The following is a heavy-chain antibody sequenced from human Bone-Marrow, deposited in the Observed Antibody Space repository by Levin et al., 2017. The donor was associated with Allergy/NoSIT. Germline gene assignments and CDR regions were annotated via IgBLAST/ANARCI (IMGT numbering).Heavy chain of an antibody. CDR2: MSTSGTST. CDR3: AVRAVVSSWNKWFDP. V-gene: IGHV3-11*01. J-gene: IGHJ5*02. Sequence: PGGSLRLSCAASGFAFSDSYMSWFRQAPGKGLEWVSYMSTSGTSTYYADSVKGRFTISRDNGKNLLYLQMSSLRADDTALYYCAVRAVVSSWNKWFDPWGQGTLVTVSS. CDR1: GFAFSDSY. D-gene: IGHD3-22*01.